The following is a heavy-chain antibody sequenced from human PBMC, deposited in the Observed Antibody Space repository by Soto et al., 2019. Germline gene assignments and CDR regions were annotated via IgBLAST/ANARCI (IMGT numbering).Heavy chain of an antibody. CDR3: ARVYSNYFGLKYNWFDP. CDR2: IIPIFGAA. V-gene: IGHV1-69*13. CDR1: GGTFSSYA. Sequence: SVKVSCKASGGTFSSYAISWVRQAPGQGLEWMGVIIPIFGAANYAQKFQGRVTITADESTSTAYMELSSPRSEDTAVYYCARVYSNYFGLKYNWFDPWGQGTLVTVSS. J-gene: IGHJ5*02. D-gene: IGHD4-4*01.